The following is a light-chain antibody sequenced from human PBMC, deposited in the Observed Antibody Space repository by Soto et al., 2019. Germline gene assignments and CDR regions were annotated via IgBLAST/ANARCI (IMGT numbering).Light chain of an antibody. CDR3: AAWDDSLIGVV. CDR2: KNN. Sequence: QSVLTQPPSASGTPGQTVTISCSGTNSNIRTNPVNWYQQFPGAAPKVVIFKNNRRPSGVPDRFSGSKSGTAASLTISGLQSEDEADYYCAAWDDSLIGVVFGGGTKVTVL. J-gene: IGLJ2*01. CDR1: NSNIRTNP. V-gene: IGLV1-44*01.